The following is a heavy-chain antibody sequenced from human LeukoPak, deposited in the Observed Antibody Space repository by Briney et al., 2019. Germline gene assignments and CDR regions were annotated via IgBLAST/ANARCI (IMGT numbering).Heavy chain of an antibody. D-gene: IGHD3-3*01. CDR1: GFTFSSYG. CDR3: AKCSLSGYLFAAFDI. CDR2: MSYDGTNK. J-gene: IGHJ3*02. V-gene: IGHV3-30*18. Sequence: GRSLRLSCAASGFTFSSYGMHWVRQAPGKGLEWVAVMSYDGTNKYYTDSVKGRFTISRDNSKNTLYLQINSLRAEDAAVYYCAKCSLSGYLFAAFDIWGQGTMVSVSS.